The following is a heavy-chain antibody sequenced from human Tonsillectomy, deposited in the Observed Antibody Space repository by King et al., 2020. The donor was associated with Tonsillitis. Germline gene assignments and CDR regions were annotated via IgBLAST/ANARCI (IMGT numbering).Heavy chain of an antibody. CDR3: AKSRGVAWFQIWFKD. CDR1: GFNFNDSA. Sequence: VQLVESGGGLVQPGNSLRLSCAASGFNFNDSAMHWVRQSPGKGLEWVAGISWSGGSMNYADSVKGRFTISRDNAKRSLYLKRNSLRIEDTAVYYCAKSRGVAWFQIWFKDWGQGTLITVSS. V-gene: IGHV3-9*01. J-gene: IGHJ4*02. D-gene: IGHD3-3*01. CDR2: ISWSGGSM.